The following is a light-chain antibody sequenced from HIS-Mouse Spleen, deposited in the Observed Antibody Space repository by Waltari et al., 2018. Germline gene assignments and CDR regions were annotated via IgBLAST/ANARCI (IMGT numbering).Light chain of an antibody. V-gene: IGLV2-14*03. J-gene: IGLJ2*01. Sequence: QSALTQPASVSGSPGQSITISCTGTSRDVGGYNYVSWYHQHPGKAPKLMIYDVSNRPSGVSNRFSGSKSGNTASLTISGLQAEDEADYYCSSYTSSSTEVFGGGTKLTVL. CDR2: DVS. CDR1: SRDVGGYNY. CDR3: SSYTSSSTEV.